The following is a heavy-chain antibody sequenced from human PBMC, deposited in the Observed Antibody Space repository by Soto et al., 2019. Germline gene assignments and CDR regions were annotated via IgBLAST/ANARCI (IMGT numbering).Heavy chain of an antibody. CDR1: RDSVSSNSAA. D-gene: IGHD5-18*01. CDR2: TYYRSKWYN. Sequence: SQTLSLTCAISRDSVSSNSAAWNWIRQSPSRGLEWLGRTYYRSKWYNDYAVSVKSRITINPDTSKNQFSLQLNSVTPEDTAVYYCARDGGYSYGWSYYGMDVWGQGTTVTVS. CDR3: ARDGGYSYGWSYYGMDV. J-gene: IGHJ6*02. V-gene: IGHV6-1*01.